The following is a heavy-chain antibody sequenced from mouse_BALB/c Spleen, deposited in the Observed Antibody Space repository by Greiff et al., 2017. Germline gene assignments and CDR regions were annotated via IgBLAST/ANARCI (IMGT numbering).Heavy chain of an antibody. D-gene: IGHD4-1*01. CDR3: AISNWAYYYAMDY. CDR2: IWSGGST. Sequence: VQVVESGPGLVQPSQSLSITCTVSGFSLTSYGVHWVRQSPGKGLEWLGVIWSGGSTDYNAAFISRLSISKDNSKSQVFFKMNSLQANDTAIYYCAISNWAYYYAMDYWGQGTSVTVSS. CDR1: GFSLTSYG. J-gene: IGHJ4*01. V-gene: IGHV2-2*02.